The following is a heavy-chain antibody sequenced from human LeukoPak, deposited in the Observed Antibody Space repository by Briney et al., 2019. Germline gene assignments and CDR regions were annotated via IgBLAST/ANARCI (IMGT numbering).Heavy chain of an antibody. V-gene: IGHV3-7*01. CDR1: GLTFSSYW. CDR2: IKQDGSEK. J-gene: IGHJ4*02. Sequence: PGGSLRLSCAASGLTFSSYWMSWVRQAPGKGLEWVANIKQDGSEKYYADSVKGRFTISRDNSKNTLYLQMNSLRAEDTAVYYCARDLSCGDCYYHSTEVWGQGTLVTVSS. D-gene: IGHD2-21*02. CDR3: ARDLSCGDCYYHSTEV.